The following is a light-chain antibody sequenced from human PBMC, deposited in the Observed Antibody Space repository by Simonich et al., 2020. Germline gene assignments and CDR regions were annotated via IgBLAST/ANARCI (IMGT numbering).Light chain of an antibody. CDR2: EIS. V-gene: IGKV2D-29*02. CDR3: MQSIQLPFT. Sequence: DIVMTQTPLSLSVPPGQPASISCKSSQSLLHRDGKTYFYWYLKKPGQSPQLLIYEISNRLSGVPGRFSGSGSGTDFTLKISRVEAEDVGVYYYMQSIQLPFTFGPGTKVDIK. CDR1: QSLLHRDGKTY. J-gene: IGKJ3*01.